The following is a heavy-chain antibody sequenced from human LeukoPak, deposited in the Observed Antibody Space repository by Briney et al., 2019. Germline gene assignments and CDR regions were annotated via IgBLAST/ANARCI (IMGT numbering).Heavy chain of an antibody. J-gene: IGHJ4*02. Sequence: PSQTLSLTCTVSGGSISSGGYYWSWIRQHPGKGLEWIGYIYYSGSTYYNPSLKSRVTISVDTSKNQFSLKLSSVTAADTAVYYCARHEGSYGDYYYFDYWGQGTLVTVSS. CDR1: GGSISSGGYY. CDR3: ARHEGSYGDYYYFDY. V-gene: IGHV4-31*03. CDR2: IYYSGST. D-gene: IGHD4-17*01.